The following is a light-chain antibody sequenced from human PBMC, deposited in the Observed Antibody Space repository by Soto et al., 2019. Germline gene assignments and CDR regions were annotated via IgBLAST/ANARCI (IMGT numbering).Light chain of an antibody. CDR2: DAS. J-gene: IGKJ1*01. V-gene: IGKV1-5*01. CDR1: QSLTGW. Sequence: DIQMTQSPSTLSASVGDRVTITCRASQSLTGWLAWYQQKPGEAPKLLLYDASSLVSGVPSRFSGSGSGTEFTLIISSLQPDDSATYYCQPYRSYWTFGQGTQVDIK. CDR3: QPYRSYWT.